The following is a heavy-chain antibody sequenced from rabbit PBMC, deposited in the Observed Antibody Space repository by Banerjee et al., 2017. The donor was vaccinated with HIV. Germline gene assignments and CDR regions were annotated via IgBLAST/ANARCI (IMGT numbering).Heavy chain of an antibody. CDR1: GFSFSSGYY. V-gene: IGHV1S40*01. CDR2: IGTGSGAT. J-gene: IGHJ4*01. Sequence: QQLVESGGGLVKPGASLTLACKASGFSFSSGYYISWVRQAPGKGLEWIGCIGTGSGATYYASWAKGRFTITKTSSTTVTLQMTSLTVADTATYFCARDLDGVIGWNFGWWGPGTLVTVS. D-gene: IGHD1-1*01. CDR3: ARDLDGVIGWNFGW.